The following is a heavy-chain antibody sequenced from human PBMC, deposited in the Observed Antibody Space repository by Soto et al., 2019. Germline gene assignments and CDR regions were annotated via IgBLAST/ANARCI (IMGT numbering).Heavy chain of an antibody. D-gene: IGHD3-3*01. J-gene: IGHJ4*02. CDR2: ITWNSRVL. CDR1: GLNFDDFA. V-gene: IGHV3-9*01. Sequence: GGSLRRSGVGTGLNFDDFAMHWVRQAPGKGLEWVSGITWNSRVLAYADSVKGRFTISRDNARNSLYLQMDSLRDEDTALYYCAKGRYDFWSPYYFDSWGQGTLVTVSS. CDR3: AKGRYDFWSPYYFDS.